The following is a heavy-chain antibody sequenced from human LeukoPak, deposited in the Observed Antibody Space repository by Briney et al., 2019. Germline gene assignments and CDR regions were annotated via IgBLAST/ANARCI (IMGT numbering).Heavy chain of an antibody. V-gene: IGHV3-30*01. D-gene: IGHD3-3*01. CDR3: ARDSRVTRSLVY. CDR2: ISYDGSNK. CDR1: GFAFSSYA. J-gene: IGHJ4*02. Sequence: GGSLRLSCAASGFAFSSYAMIWVRQAPGKGLEWVAVISYDGSNKYYADSVKGRFTISRDNSKNTLYLQMNSLRAEDTAVYYCARDSRVTRSLVYWGRGTLVTVSS.